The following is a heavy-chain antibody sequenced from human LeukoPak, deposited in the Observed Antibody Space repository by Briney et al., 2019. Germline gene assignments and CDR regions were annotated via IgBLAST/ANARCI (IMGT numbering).Heavy chain of an antibody. D-gene: IGHD1-7*01. V-gene: IGHV3-23*01. CDR3: AKDATPWNSIWDYFDY. CDR1: GFTFSTYA. CDR2: IGGGDDI. J-gene: IGHJ4*02. Sequence: PGGSLRLSCAASGFTFSTYAMSWVRQAPGKGLEWVSGIGGGDDIHYADSVKGRFTVSRDDSKSTLYLQMNSLRAEDTAVYYCAKDATPWNSIWDYFDYWGQGTLVTVSS.